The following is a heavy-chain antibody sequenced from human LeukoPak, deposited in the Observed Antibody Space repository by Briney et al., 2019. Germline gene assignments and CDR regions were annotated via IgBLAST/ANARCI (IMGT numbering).Heavy chain of an antibody. J-gene: IGHJ4*02. Sequence: HWASVKVSCKASGYTFTSYGISWVRQAPGQGLEWMGWINPNSGGTNYAQKFQGRVTMTRDTSISTAYMELSRLRSDDTAVYYCARDHSYGYSGVYYFDYWGQGTLVTVSS. D-gene: IGHD5-18*01. CDR1: GYTFTSYG. V-gene: IGHV1-2*02. CDR3: ARDHSYGYSGVYYFDY. CDR2: INPNSGGT.